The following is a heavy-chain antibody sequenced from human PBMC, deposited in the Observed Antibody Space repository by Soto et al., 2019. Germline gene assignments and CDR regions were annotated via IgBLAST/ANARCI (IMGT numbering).Heavy chain of an antibody. CDR2: MSYDGSNK. Sequence: QVQLVESGGGGVQPGSSLRLSWAASGFTFSSYAMHWFGRAPGKGREWMAVMSYDGSNKYYADSVKGRFTISRDNSKNTLYMQMNSLRPEDTALYYCARDGGAYWGQGTLVIVYS. J-gene: IGHJ4*02. D-gene: IGHD3-16*01. CDR1: GFTFSSYA. CDR3: ARDGGAY. V-gene: IGHV3-30-3*01.